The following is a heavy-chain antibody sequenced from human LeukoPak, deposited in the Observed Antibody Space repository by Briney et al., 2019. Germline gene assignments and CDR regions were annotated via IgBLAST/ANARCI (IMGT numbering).Heavy chain of an antibody. CDR2: ISYDGSNK. V-gene: IGHV3-30*18. J-gene: IGHJ4*02. CDR3: AKDVGGYIDY. CDR1: GFTFSSYG. Sequence: PGGSLRLSCAASGFTFSSYGMHWVRQAPGKGLEWVAVISYDGSNKYYADSVKGRFTISRDNSKNTLYLQMNSLRAEDTAVYYCAKDVGGYIDYWGQGTLVTVSS. D-gene: IGHD4-23*01.